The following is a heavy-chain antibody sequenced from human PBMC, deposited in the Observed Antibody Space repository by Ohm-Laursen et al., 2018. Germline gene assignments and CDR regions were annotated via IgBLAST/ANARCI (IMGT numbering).Heavy chain of an antibody. J-gene: IGHJ4*02. Sequence: SLRLSCAAFGFTFSDYYISWIRQAPGKGLEWVSYISSSGSTIYYADSVKGRFTISRDNAKNSLYLQMNSLRAEDTAVYYCARDAKDYYDSSGTFDYWGQGTLVTVSS. CDR2: ISSSGSTI. CDR1: GFTFSDYY. V-gene: IGHV3-11*01. CDR3: ARDAKDYYDSSGTFDY. D-gene: IGHD3-22*01.